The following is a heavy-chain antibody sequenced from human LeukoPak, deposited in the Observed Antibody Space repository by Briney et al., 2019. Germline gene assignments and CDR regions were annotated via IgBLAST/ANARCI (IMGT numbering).Heavy chain of an antibody. J-gene: IGHJ6*02. CDR1: GYTFTGYY. CDR2: INPNSGGT. V-gene: IGHV1-2*02. CDR3: ARSPLSYSSSWYERYYYYYGMDV. D-gene: IGHD6-13*01. Sequence: ASVKVSCKASGYTFTGYYMHWVRQAPGQGLEWMGWINPNSGGTNYAQKFQGRVTMTRDTSISTACMELSRLRSDDTAVYYCARSPLSYSSSWYERYYYYYGMDVWGQGTTVTVSS.